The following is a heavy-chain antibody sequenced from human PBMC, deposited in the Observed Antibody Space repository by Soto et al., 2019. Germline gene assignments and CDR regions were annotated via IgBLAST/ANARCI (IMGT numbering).Heavy chain of an antibody. J-gene: IGHJ6*02. CDR1: SGSFSGYY. D-gene: IGHD3-16*01. CDR2: INDTGIA. Sequence: SETLSLTCTVYSGSFSGYYWSWIRQPPGKGLEWIGEINDTGIANYNPSLESRVAFSVDKSKNQFSLSLTSVTAADTAVYYCVSKLGPYYYGLDVWGQGTTVTVSS. CDR3: VSKLGPYYYGLDV. V-gene: IGHV4-34*01.